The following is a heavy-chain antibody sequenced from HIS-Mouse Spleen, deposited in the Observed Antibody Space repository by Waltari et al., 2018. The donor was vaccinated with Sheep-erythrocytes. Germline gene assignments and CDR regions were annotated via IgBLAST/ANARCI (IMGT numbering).Heavy chain of an antibody. CDR1: GGSFSGYY. J-gene: IGHJ4*02. CDR3: ARGGRRTGFDY. CDR2: INHSGST. D-gene: IGHD3-9*01. Sequence: QVQLQQWGAGLLKPSETLSLTCAVYGGSFSGYYWTWIRQPPGKGLEWIGEINHSGSTNYNPSLKSRVTISVDTSKNQFSLKLSSVTAADTAEYYCARGGRRTGFDYWGQGTLVTVSS. V-gene: IGHV4-34*01.